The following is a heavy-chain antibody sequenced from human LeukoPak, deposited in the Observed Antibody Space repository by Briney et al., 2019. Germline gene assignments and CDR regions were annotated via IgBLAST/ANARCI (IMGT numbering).Heavy chain of an antibody. CDR3: ARGRRPNCSSTGCYYADL. J-gene: IGHJ2*01. D-gene: IGHD2-2*01. CDR2: INHSGST. CDR1: GGSFSGYY. Sequence: SETLSLTCAVYGGSFSGYYWSWIRQPPGKGLEWIGEINHSGSTNYNPSLKSRVTISVDTSKNQFSLKLSSVTAADTAVYYCARGRRPNCSSTGCYYADLWGRGTLVTVSS. V-gene: IGHV4-34*01.